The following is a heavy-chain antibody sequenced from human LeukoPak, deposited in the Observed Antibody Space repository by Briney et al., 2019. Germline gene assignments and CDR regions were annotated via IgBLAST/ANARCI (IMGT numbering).Heavy chain of an antibody. V-gene: IGHV3-30*18. CDR2: ISYDGSNK. CDR1: GFTFSSYG. J-gene: IGHJ4*02. D-gene: IGHD6-6*01. Sequence: GRSLRLSCAASGFTFSSYGMHWVRQAPGKGLEWVAVISYDGSNKYYADSGKGRFTISRDNSKNTLYLQMNSLRGEDTAVYYCAKAHGGSSSSGVDYWGQGTLVTVSS. CDR3: AKAHGGSSSSGVDY.